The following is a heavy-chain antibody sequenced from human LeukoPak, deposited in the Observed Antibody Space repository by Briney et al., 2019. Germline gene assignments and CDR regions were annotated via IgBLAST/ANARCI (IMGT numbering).Heavy chain of an antibody. V-gene: IGHV4-34*01. CDR2: INHSGST. CDR3: ARLPEYYYDSSGDDAFDI. D-gene: IGHD3-22*01. CDR1: GGSFSGYY. J-gene: IGHJ3*02. Sequence: SETLSLTCAVYGGSFSGYYWSWIRQPPGKGLEWIGEINHSGSTYYNPSLKSRVTISVDTSKNQFSLKLSSVTAADTAVYYCARLPEYYYDSSGDDAFDIWGQGTMVTVSS.